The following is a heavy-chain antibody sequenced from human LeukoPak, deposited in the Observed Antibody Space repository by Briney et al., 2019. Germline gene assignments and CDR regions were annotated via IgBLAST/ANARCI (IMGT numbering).Heavy chain of an antibody. CDR2: IIPILGIA. V-gene: IGHV1-69*04. J-gene: IGHJ6*02. CDR1: GGTFSSYA. D-gene: IGHD2-2*01. Sequence: GASVKVSCKASGGTFSSYAISWVRQAPGQGLEWMGRIIPILGIANYAQKFQGRVTITADKSTSTAYMELSSLRSEDTAVYYCARVVPATNYYYYGMDVWSQGTTVTVSS. CDR3: ARVVPATNYYYYGMDV.